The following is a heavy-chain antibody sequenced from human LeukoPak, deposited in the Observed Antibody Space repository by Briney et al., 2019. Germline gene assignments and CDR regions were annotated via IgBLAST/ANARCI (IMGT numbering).Heavy chain of an antibody. V-gene: IGHV3-53*01. J-gene: IGHJ4*02. D-gene: IGHD3-16*02. CDR3: ARVSSHWYFDY. Sequence: GGSLRLSCAASGFTVSSNYMSWVRQAPGKGLEWVSVIYSGGSTYYADSVKGRFTISRDNSKNTLYLQMNSLRAEDTAVYYCARVSSHWYFDYWGQGTLVTVSP. CDR2: IYSGGST. CDR1: GFTVSSNY.